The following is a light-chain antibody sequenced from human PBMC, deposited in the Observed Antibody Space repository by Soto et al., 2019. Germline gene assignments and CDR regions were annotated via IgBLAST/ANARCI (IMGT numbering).Light chain of an antibody. Sequence: DILMTQSPSTLSASVGDRVTITCRASESVSSWVAWYQHKPGKAPKLLIFDASSLESGVPSRFSGSGSGTEFTLTISSLQPADFATYHCQQYNTYSFGQGTKVEIK. CDR1: ESVSSW. J-gene: IGKJ1*01. CDR3: QQYNTYS. CDR2: DAS. V-gene: IGKV1-5*01.